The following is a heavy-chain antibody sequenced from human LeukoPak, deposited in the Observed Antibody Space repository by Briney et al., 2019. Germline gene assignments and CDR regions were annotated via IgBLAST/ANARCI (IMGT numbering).Heavy chain of an antibody. Sequence: GGSLRLSCAASGFTFSSYSLNWVSQAPGKGLEWDSSLRSSSSYMFYAESVKGRFTISRDNAKTSLYLQMNSLRAEDTAVYYCARVPDRFGVVINYFDYWGQGTLVTVSS. CDR1: GFTFSSYS. V-gene: IGHV3-21*01. CDR2: LRSSSSYM. CDR3: ARVPDRFGVVINYFDY. J-gene: IGHJ4*02. D-gene: IGHD3-3*01.